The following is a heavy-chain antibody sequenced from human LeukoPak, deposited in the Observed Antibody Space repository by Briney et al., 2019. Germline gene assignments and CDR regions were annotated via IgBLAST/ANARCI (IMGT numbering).Heavy chain of an antibody. Sequence: AAVKVSCKASGYTFTGDYMHWVRQAPGQGLEWMGWINPNSGGTNYAQRCQGRVTMTRDTSISTAYMELSRLRSDDTAVYCCAKDPSYDSSGYYYVSAFDIWGQGTMVTVSS. D-gene: IGHD3-22*01. V-gene: IGHV1-2*02. CDR1: GYTFTGDY. CDR3: AKDPSYDSSGYYYVSAFDI. CDR2: INPNSGGT. J-gene: IGHJ3*02.